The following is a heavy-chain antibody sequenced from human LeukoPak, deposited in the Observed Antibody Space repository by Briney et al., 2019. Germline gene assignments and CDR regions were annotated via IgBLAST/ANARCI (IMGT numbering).Heavy chain of an antibody. CDR2: IWYDGSNI. CDR1: GFMFSDYG. CDR3: AKEGDRGEALHYYYMDD. D-gene: IGHD3-10*01. Sequence: PGRSLRLSCAASGFMFSDYGMHWVRQAPGKGLEWVAAIWYDGSNIFYADSVKGRFTISRDNSKNALYLQMNSLRAEDTADYYCAKEGDRGEALHYYYMDDWGNGTTVTVSS. V-gene: IGHV3-33*06. J-gene: IGHJ6*03.